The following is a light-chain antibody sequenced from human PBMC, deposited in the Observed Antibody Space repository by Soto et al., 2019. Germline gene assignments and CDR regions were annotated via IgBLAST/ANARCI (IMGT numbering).Light chain of an antibody. J-gene: IGKJ1*01. CDR3: QHYGSSRWT. V-gene: IGKV3-20*01. CDR1: QSISSNY. CDR2: GAS. Sequence: EIVLTQSPGTLSLSPGERATLSCRARQSISSNYLAWYQQKPGQAPRLLISGASSRATDIPDRFSGSGSGTDFTLTISRLEPEDFAVYYCQHYGSSRWTFGQGTKVEIK.